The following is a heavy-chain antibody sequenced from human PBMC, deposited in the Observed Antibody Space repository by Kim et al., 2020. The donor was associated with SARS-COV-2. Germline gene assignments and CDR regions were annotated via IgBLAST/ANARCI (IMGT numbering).Heavy chain of an antibody. V-gene: IGHV3-21*01. CDR3: ASLEGYDDSSGYYRKSF. J-gene: IGHJ1*01. CDR1: GFTFSSYS. D-gene: IGHD3-22*01. CDR2: ISSSSSYI. Sequence: GGSLRLSCAASGFTFSSYSMNWVRQAPGKGLEWVSSISSSSSYIYYADSVKGRFTISRDNAKNSLFLQMNSRRAEDTAVYYCASLEGYDDSSGYYRKSFWGQGTLVTVSS.